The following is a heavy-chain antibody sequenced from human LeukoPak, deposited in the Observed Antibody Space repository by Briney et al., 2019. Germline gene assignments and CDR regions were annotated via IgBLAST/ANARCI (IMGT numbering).Heavy chain of an antibody. CDR1: GGSFSGYY. Sequence: TSETLSLTCAVYGGSFSGYYWSWIRQPPGRGLEWIGEINHSGSTNYNPSLKSRVTISVDTSKNQFSLKLSSVTAADTAVYYCARQALRGLAATRRRWFDPWGQGTLVTVSS. V-gene: IGHV4-34*01. CDR2: INHSGST. D-gene: IGHD6-13*01. CDR3: ARQALRGLAATRRRWFDP. J-gene: IGHJ5*02.